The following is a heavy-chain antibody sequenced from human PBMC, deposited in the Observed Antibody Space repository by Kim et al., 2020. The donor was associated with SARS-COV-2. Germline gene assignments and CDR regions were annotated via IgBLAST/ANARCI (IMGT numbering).Heavy chain of an antibody. J-gene: IGHJ4*02. D-gene: IGHD4-17*01. CDR2: NT. CDR3: TRASYGGPFDY. V-gene: IGHV4-31*02. Sequence: NTYYNPSLKSRLTISVDTSKNQFSLKLSSVTAADTAVYYCTRASYGGPFDYWGQGTLVTVSS.